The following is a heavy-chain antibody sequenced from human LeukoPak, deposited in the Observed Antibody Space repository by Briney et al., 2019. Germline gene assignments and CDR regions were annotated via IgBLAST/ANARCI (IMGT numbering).Heavy chain of an antibody. CDR2: MSHNRGT. V-gene: IGHV4-38-2*01. D-gene: IGHD3-10*01. CDR1: GHSISTGYY. CDR3: ASYYASGVSAYNYYGMDV. Sequence: SETLSLTCAVSGHSISTGYYWGWIRQPPGKGLEWIGSMSHNRGTYYNPSLKSRVTISMDTSKNQISLRLASVTAADTAVYYCASYYASGVSAYNYYGMDVWGKGTTVTVSS. J-gene: IGHJ6*04.